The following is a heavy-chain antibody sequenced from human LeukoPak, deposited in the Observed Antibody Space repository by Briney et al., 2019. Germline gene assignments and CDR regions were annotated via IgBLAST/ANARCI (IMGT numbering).Heavy chain of an antibody. D-gene: IGHD2-21*02. CDR2: INHSGST. J-gene: IGHJ2*01. Sequence: SETLSLTCAVYGGSFSGYYWSWIRQPPGKGLEWIGEINHSGSTNYNPSLKSRVTISVDTSKNQFSPKLSSVTAADTAVYYCARVKWHIVVVTAIRVRYFDLWGRGALVTVSS. CDR1: GGSFSGYY. V-gene: IGHV4-34*01. CDR3: ARVKWHIVVVTAIRVRYFDL.